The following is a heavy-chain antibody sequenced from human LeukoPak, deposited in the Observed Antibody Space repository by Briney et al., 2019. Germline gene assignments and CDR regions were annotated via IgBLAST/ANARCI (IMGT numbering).Heavy chain of an antibody. V-gene: IGHV3-30*18. CDR1: GFTFSSYG. J-gene: IGHJ5*02. Sequence: GGSLRLSCAASGFTFSSYGMHWVRQAPGKGLEWVAVISYDGSNKYYADSVKGRFTISRDNSKNTLYLQMNSQRAEDTAVYYCAKDLSGSNWFDLWGQGTLVTVSS. CDR3: AKDLSGSNWFDL. D-gene: IGHD1-26*01. CDR2: ISYDGSNK.